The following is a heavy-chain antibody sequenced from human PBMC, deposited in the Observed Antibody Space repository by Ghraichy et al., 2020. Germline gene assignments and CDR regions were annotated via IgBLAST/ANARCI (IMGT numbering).Heavy chain of an antibody. Sequence: SQTLSLTCGISGDSVSSNTAAWNWIRQSPARGLEWLGRTYYRSSWHYDYAVSVESRINIHADTSKNQFSLQLSSVTPEDTARYYCAFGWALNAWGKGTMVIVSS. CDR2: TYYRSSWHY. V-gene: IGHV6-1*01. J-gene: IGHJ3*01. D-gene: IGHD3-16*01. CDR3: AFGWALNA. CDR1: GDSVSSNTAA.